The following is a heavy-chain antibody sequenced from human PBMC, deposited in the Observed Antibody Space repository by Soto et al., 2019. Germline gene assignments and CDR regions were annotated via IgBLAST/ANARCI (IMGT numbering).Heavy chain of an antibody. J-gene: IGHJ4*02. CDR3: ARRDIALLWFGELSRYFDY. CDR1: GGSFSGYY. D-gene: IGHD3-10*01. CDR2: INHSGST. Sequence: QVHLQQWGAGLLKASETLSLTCAVYGGSFSGYYCSWIRQPPGKGLEWIGEINHSGSTSYNPSLKSRATISVDRSKNQFSLKLSSVTAADTAVYYCARRDIALLWFGELSRYFDYWGQGTLVTVSS. V-gene: IGHV4-34*01.